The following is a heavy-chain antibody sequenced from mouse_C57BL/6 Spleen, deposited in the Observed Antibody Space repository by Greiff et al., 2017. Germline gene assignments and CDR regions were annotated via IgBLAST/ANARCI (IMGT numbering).Heavy chain of an antibody. CDR1: GFSITSGYY. CDR3: AREGGLTFDY. J-gene: IGHJ2*01. CDR2: ISYDGSH. Sequence: EVKLQESGPGLVKPSQSLSLTCSVTGFSITSGYYWNWIRHFPGNKLELMGYISYDGSHNYNPSLKNRISITRDTSKNQFFLKLNSVTTEDTATYYCAREGGLTFDYWGQGTTLTVSS. D-gene: IGHD4-1*01. V-gene: IGHV3-6*01.